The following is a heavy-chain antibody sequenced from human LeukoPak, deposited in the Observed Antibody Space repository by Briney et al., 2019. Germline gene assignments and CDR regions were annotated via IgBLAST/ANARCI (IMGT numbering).Heavy chain of an antibody. D-gene: IGHD5-18*01. CDR2: IIPIFGTA. J-gene: IGHJ4*02. Sequence: SLKVSCTASGCTFSSYAISWVRQAPGQGLKWMGGIIPIFGTANYAQKFQGRVTITADESTSTAYMELSSLRSEDTAVYYCARAGDDTAMAMDYWGQGTLVTVSS. V-gene: IGHV1-69*13. CDR3: ARAGDDTAMAMDY. CDR1: GCTFSSYA.